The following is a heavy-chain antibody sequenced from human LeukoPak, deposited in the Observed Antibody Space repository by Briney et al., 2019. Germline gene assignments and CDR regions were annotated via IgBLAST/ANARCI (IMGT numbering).Heavy chain of an antibody. CDR1: GYTFTSYD. J-gene: IGHJ4*02. V-gene: IGHV1-8*01. Sequence: ASVKVSCKASGYTFTSYDINWVRQATGQGLECMGWMNPNSGNTGYAQKFQGRVTMTRNTSISTAYMELSSLRSEDTAVYYCARGILRQQLVHTYWGQGTLVTVSS. CDR3: ARGILRQQLVHTY. D-gene: IGHD6-13*01. CDR2: MNPNSGNT.